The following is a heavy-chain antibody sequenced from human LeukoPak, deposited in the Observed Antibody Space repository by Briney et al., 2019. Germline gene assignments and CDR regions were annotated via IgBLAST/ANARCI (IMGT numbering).Heavy chain of an antibody. D-gene: IGHD5-18*01. CDR2: IKQDGSEK. V-gene: IGHV3-7*01. CDR3: AREFGGYSYGGADMDV. J-gene: IGHJ6*03. Sequence: PGGSLRLSCAASGFTFSSYWMSWVRQAPGKGLEWVANIKQDGSEKYYVDSVKGRFTISRDNAKNSLYLQMNSLRAEDTAVYYCAREFGGYSYGGADMDVWGKGTTVTISS. CDR1: GFTFSSYW.